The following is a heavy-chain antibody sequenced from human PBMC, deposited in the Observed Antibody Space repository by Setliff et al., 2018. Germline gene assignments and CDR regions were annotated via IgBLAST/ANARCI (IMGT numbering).Heavy chain of an antibody. J-gene: IGHJ4*02. V-gene: IGHV4-4*07. D-gene: IGHD1-26*01. CDR2: LHTSGSI. Sequence: PSETLSLTCTVSGGSVSPYFWSWIRQPAGKGLEWIGRLHTSGSIDYNPSLKSRVTISVDTSKNQFSLRLRSVTAADTAVYFCARDNTMVGATDYWGLGTLVTVSS. CDR3: ARDNTMVGATDY. CDR1: GGSVSPYF.